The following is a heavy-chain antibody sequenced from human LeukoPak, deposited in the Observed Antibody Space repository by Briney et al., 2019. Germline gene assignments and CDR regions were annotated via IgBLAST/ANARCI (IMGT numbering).Heavy chain of an antibody. Sequence: GGSLRLSCAASGFTFSSYEMNWVRQAPGKGLEWVSYISGSASTIYYADSVKGRFTISRDNAKNSLYLQMNSLRAEDTAVYYCARASGDFWSGYYREYYYYYMDVWGKGTTVTVSS. V-gene: IGHV3-48*03. J-gene: IGHJ6*03. D-gene: IGHD3-3*01. CDR3: ARASGDFWSGYYREYYYYYMDV. CDR2: ISGSASTI. CDR1: GFTFSSYE.